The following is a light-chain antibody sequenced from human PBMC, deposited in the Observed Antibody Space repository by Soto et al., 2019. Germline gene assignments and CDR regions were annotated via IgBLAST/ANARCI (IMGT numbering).Light chain of an antibody. J-gene: IGLJ3*02. CDR3: QTWSTGIRV. CDR1: SGHSRYA. Sequence: QSVLTQSPSASASLGASVKLTCTLSSGHSRYAIAWHQQQPEKGPRYLMKLKSDGSHIKGDGIPDRFSGSSSGAERYLTIASLQSEDEADYYCQTWSTGIRVFGGGTKLTVL. CDR2: LKSDGSH. V-gene: IGLV4-69*01.